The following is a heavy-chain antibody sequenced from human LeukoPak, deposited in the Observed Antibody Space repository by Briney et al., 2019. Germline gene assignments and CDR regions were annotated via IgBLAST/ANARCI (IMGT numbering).Heavy chain of an antibody. CDR2: ISSGGTTI. CDR3: VRSLTIAVAGTDL. D-gene: IGHD6-19*01. J-gene: IGHJ5*02. Sequence: PGGSLSLSCSVSGFTFKSYEMNWVRLAPGKGLEWIAYISSGGTTIFYADSVKGRFTVSRDNDKSLLYLQMNSLRADDTATYYCVRSLTIAVAGTDLWGQGTVVTVS. CDR1: GFTFKSYE. V-gene: IGHV3-48*03.